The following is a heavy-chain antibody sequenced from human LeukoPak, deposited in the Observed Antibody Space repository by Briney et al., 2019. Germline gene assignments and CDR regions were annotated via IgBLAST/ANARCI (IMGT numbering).Heavy chain of an antibody. CDR2: IIPIFGTA. J-gene: IGHJ3*02. CDR3: ARGSDIVVVPAAILLPAFDI. CDR1: GGTFSSYA. D-gene: IGHD2-2*01. V-gene: IGHV1-69*05. Sequence: ASVKVSCKASGGTFSSYAISWVRQAPGQGLEWMGGIIPIFGTANYAQKFQGRVTITTDESTSTAYMELSSLRSEDTAVYYCARGSDIVVVPAAILLPAFDIWGQGTIVTVSS.